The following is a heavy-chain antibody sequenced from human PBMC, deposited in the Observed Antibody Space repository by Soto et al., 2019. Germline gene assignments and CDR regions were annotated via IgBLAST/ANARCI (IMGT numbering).Heavy chain of an antibody. Sequence: GGSLRLSCAASGFTFSAYWMHWVRKAPGKGLEWVSRINPDGRSTAYADSVKGRFTVSRDNADNTVYLQMNSLRDDDTAMYYCARATRDYWGQGTLVT. V-gene: IGHV3-74*03. J-gene: IGHJ4*02. CDR3: ARATRDY. CDR1: GFTFSAYW. CDR2: INPDGRST.